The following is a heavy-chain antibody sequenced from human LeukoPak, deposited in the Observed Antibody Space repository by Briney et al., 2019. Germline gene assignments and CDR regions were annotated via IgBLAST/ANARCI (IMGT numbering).Heavy chain of an antibody. V-gene: IGHV1-18*01. CDR1: GYTFTSYG. CDR2: ISAYNGNT. J-gene: IGHJ4*02. CDR3: ASETAGTHSGTLDY. D-gene: IGHD1-7*01. Sequence: ASVKVSCKASGYTFTSYGISWVRQAPGQGLEWMGWISAYNGNTNYAQKLQGRVTMTTDTSTSTVYMELSSLRSEDTAVYYCASETAGTHSGTLDYWGQGTLVTVSS.